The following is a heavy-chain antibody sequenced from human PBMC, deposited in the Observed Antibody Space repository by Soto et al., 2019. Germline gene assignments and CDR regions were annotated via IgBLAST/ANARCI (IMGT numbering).Heavy chain of an antibody. CDR2: ISGSGGST. V-gene: IGHV3-23*01. CDR1: GFTFSSNA. J-gene: IGHJ6*02. D-gene: IGHD3-3*01. CDR3: AESGGDFWSGYFWDGMDV. Sequence: EVQLLESGGGLVQPGGSLRLSCAASGFTFSSNAMSWVRQAPGKGLEWVSAISGSGGSTYYADSVKGRFTISRDNSKNTLYLQMNSLRAEDKAVYYCAESGGDFWSGYFWDGMDVWGQGTTVTVSS.